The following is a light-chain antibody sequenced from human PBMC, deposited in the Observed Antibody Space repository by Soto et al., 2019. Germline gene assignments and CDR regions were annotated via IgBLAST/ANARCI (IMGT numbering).Light chain of an antibody. Sequence: EVVLTQSPGTLSLSPGERATISCRASQRVSSSYLGWYQQKPGQAPRLRIYGASSRATGIPDRFRGSGSGTDFTLTVSRLEPEDFAVYYCQHYGSSPTTFGQGPKVEVK. V-gene: IGKV3-20*01. CDR3: QHYGSSPTT. CDR2: GAS. CDR1: QRVSSSY. J-gene: IGKJ1*01.